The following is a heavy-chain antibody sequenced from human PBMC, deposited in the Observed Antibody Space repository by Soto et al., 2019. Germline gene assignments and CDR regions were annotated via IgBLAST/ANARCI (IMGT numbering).Heavy chain of an antibody. D-gene: IGHD3-22*01. CDR3: ARPYDSSDYYGGGMDV. CDR1: GGTFNNNA. V-gene: IGHV1-69*13. Sequence: SVKVSCKASGGTFNNNAISWLRQAAGQGLEWMGGIIPILGTANYAQKFRGRVTITADESTSTGYMDLSSLRSEDTAVYYCARPYDSSDYYGGGMDVWGQGTTVTVSS. CDR2: IIPILGTA. J-gene: IGHJ6*02.